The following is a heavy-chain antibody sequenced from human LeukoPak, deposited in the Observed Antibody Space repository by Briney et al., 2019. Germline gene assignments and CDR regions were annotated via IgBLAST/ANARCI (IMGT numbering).Heavy chain of an antibody. Sequence: PSETLSLTCTVSGGSISSYYWSWIRQPAGKGLEWIGRIYTSGSTNYNPSLKSRVTMSVDTSKNQFSLKLSSVTAADTAVYYCARETPAAMPDYYYGMDVWGQGTTVTVSS. J-gene: IGHJ6*02. CDR3: ARETPAAMPDYYYGMDV. D-gene: IGHD2-2*01. V-gene: IGHV4-4*07. CDR2: IYTSGST. CDR1: GGSISSYY.